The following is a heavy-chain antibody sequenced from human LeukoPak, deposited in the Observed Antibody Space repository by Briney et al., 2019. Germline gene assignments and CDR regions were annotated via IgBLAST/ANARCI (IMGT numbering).Heavy chain of an antibody. D-gene: IGHD6-19*01. V-gene: IGHV4-39*02. CDR2: IYYSGST. CDR1: GGSISSSSYY. Sequence: KPSETLSLTCTVSGGSISSSSYYWGWIRQPPGKGLVWIGSIYYSGSTYYNPSLKSRVTISVDTSKNQFSLKLSSVTAADTAVYYCARDGAVAGTGTYYFDYWGQGTLVTVSS. J-gene: IGHJ4*02. CDR3: ARDGAVAGTGTYYFDY.